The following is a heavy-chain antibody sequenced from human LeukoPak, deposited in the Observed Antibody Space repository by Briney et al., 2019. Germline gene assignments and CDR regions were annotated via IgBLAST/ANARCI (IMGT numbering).Heavy chain of an antibody. Sequence: PSETLSLTCTVSGGSISSSSYYWGWIRQPPGKGLEWVGCIYYSGSTYYNPSLKSRVTISVDTSKNPFSLKLSCVTAADTAVYYCAREAVVVVAQYWFDPWGQGTLVTVSS. J-gene: IGHJ5*02. CDR2: IYYSGST. D-gene: IGHD2-15*01. CDR1: GGSISSSSYY. CDR3: AREAVVVVAQYWFDP. V-gene: IGHV4-39*07.